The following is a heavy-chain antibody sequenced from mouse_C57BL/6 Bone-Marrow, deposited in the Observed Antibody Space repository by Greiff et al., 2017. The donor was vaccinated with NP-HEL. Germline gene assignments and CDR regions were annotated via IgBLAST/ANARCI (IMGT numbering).Heavy chain of an antibody. J-gene: IGHJ1*03. CDR2: ISNGGGST. Sequence: EVKLMESGGGLVQPGGSLKLSCAASGFTFSDYYMYWVRQTPEKRLEWVAYISNGGGSTYYPDTVKGRFTISRDNAKNTLYLQMSRLKSEDTAMYYCARRESDYGSSIYWYFDVWGTGTTVTVSS. CDR1: GFTFSDYY. D-gene: IGHD1-1*01. V-gene: IGHV5-12*01. CDR3: ARRESDYGSSIYWYFDV.